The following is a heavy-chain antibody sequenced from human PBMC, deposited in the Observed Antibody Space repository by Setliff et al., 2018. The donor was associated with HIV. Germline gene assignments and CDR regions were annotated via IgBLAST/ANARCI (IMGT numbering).Heavy chain of an antibody. Sequence: GGSLRLSCAASGFTFSSYAMRWVRQAPGKGPEWVGSIRSKEYGGTTEYAASVKGRFTISRDDSKSIAYLQMNSLKTEDTAVYYCTAMGVAVVSYYYGMDVWGQGTTVTVSS. J-gene: IGHJ6*02. V-gene: IGHV3-49*04. CDR3: TAMGVAVVSYYYGMDV. CDR2: IRSKEYGGTT. CDR1: GFTFSSYA. D-gene: IGHD2-2*01.